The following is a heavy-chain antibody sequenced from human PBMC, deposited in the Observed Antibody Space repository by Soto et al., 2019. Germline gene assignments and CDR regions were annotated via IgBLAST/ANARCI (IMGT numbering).Heavy chain of an antibody. D-gene: IGHD2-2*02. CDR2: INAGNGNT. Sequence: ASVKVSCKASGYTFTSYAMHWVRQAPGQRLEWMGWINAGNGNTKYSQKFQGRVTITRDTSASTAYMELSSLRSEDTAVYYCASTGPYCSSTSCYTAEWLFPVDYWGQGTLVNVSS. CDR1: GYTFTSYA. V-gene: IGHV1-3*01. J-gene: IGHJ4*02. CDR3: ASTGPYCSSTSCYTAEWLFPVDY.